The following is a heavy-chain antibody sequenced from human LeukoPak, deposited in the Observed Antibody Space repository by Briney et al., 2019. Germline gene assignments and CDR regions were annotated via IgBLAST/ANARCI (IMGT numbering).Heavy chain of an antibody. D-gene: IGHD6-19*01. CDR1: GFTFSSYG. J-gene: IGHJ4*02. V-gene: IGHV3-30*02. CDR2: IRYDGSNK. CDR3: AKALRQWLPSGDYFDY. Sequence: GGSLRLSCAASGFTFSSYGMHWVRQAPGKGLEWVAFIRYDGSNKYYADSVKGRFTISRDNSKNTLYLQMNSLRAADTAGYYCAKALRQWLPSGDYFDYWGEGNLVTVSS.